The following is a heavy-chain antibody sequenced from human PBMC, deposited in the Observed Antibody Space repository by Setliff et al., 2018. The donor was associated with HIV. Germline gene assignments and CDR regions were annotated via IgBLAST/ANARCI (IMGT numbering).Heavy chain of an antibody. CDR2: IIHILGTA. D-gene: IGHD3-10*01. Sequence: GASVKVSCKNSRRTFSEDAINWVRQAPGEGLEWVGGIIHILGTADYAEKFQGRVTITADEPRGTVYLEVSNLRSEDTAVYYCAKAVRGYGSTYYNYYYMDVWGKGTTVTVSS. J-gene: IGHJ6*03. V-gene: IGHV1-69*13. CDR1: RRTFSEDA. CDR3: AKAVRGYGSTYYNYYYMDV.